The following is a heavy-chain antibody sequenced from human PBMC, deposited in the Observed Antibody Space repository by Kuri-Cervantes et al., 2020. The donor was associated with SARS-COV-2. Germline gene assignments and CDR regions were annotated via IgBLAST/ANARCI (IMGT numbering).Heavy chain of an antibody. J-gene: IGHJ6*03. V-gene: IGHV5-51*01. CDR1: GYSFTSYW. Sequence: GGSLRLSCKGSGYSFTSYWIGWVRQMPGKGLEWMGIIYPGDSDTRYSPSFQGQVTISADKSISTAYLQWSSLKASDTAVYYCARVVPAADEGLYYYYMDVWGKGTTVTVSS. CDR2: IYPGDSDT. CDR3: ARVVPAADEGLYYYYMDV. D-gene: IGHD2-2*01.